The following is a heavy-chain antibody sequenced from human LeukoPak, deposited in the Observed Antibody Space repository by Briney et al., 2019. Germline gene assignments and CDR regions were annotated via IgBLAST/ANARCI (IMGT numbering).Heavy chain of an antibody. CDR3: AREAYCGGDCYGLDY. CDR1: GFTFSSYS. J-gene: IGHJ4*02. Sequence: GGSLRLSCAASGFTFSSYSMNWVRQAPGKGLEWVSSISSSSSYIYYADSVKGRFTISRDNAKNSLYLQMNSLRAEDTAVYYCAREAYCGGDCYGLDYWGRGTLVTVSS. D-gene: IGHD2-21*02. V-gene: IGHV3-21*01. CDR2: ISSSSSYI.